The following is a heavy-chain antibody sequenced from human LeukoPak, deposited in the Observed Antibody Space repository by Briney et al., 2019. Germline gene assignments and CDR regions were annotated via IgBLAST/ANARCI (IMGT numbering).Heavy chain of an antibody. CDR3: VRAVAGYFDY. CDR2: ISSSSSYI. CDR1: GFTFSSYS. Sequence: GESLKISCAASGFTFSSYSMNWVRQAPGKGLEWVSSISSSSSYIYYADSVKGRFTISRDNAKNSLYLQMNSLRAEDTAVYYCVRAVAGYFDYWGQGTLVTVSS. D-gene: IGHD6-19*01. J-gene: IGHJ4*02. V-gene: IGHV3-21*01.